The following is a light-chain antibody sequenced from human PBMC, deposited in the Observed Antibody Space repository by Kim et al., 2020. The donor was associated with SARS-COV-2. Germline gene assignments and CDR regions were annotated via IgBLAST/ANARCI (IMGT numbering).Light chain of an antibody. CDR2: AAS. Sequence: ASVGDRVTITCRASQGISSYLAWSQQKPGKAPKLLIYAASTLQSGVPSRFSGSGSGTEFTLTISSLQPEDFATYYCQQLNSYPLTFGGGTKVDIK. CDR1: QGISSY. J-gene: IGKJ4*01. CDR3: QQLNSYPLT. V-gene: IGKV1-9*01.